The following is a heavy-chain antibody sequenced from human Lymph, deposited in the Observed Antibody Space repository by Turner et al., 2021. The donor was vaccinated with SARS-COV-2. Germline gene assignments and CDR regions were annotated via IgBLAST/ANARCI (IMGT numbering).Heavy chain of an antibody. CDR2: FDPEDGET. D-gene: IGHD1-1*01. CDR1: GYTLTELS. Sequence: QVQLVQSGAEVKKPGASVKVSCKVSGYTLTELSIHWVRQAPGKGLEWMGGFDPEDGETIYAQKFQGRVTMTEDTSTDTAYMELSSLRSEDTAVYYCATLKSNWKILAGRYYFDFWGQGTLVTVSS. V-gene: IGHV1-24*01. J-gene: IGHJ4*02. CDR3: ATLKSNWKILAGRYYFDF.